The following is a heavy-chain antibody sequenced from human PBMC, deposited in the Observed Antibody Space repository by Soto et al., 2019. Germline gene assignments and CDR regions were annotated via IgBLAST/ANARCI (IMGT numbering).Heavy chain of an antibody. CDR3: ARGGGSDSFDY. J-gene: IGHJ4*02. CDR2: INHLETT. V-gene: IGHV4-30-2*01. CDR1: GSSLTFGGYS. Sequence: TLFLTCTVSGSSLTFGGYSWSWIRQTPGKGLEWIGYINHLETTFYNPSFESRLTLSIDRAKNQFSLKLHSMSAADRAVYFCARGGGSDSFDYWGQGILVTVSS. D-gene: IGHD1-26*01.